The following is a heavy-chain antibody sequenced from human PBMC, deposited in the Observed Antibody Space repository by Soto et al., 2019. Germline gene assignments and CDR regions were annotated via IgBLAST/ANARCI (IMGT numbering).Heavy chain of an antibody. V-gene: IGHV3-30*04. CDR1: GFTFTSYA. J-gene: IGHJ4*02. D-gene: IGHD6-6*01. CDR2: ISYDAIHK. CDR3: ARDMSTKYTRDY. Sequence: QVQLVESGGGVVQPGRSLRLSCAASGFTFTSYAMHWVRQAPGQGLEWVAFISYDAIHKYYADSVKGRFTISRDNSKNTLYLQMSGLRAEDTAVYYCARDMSTKYTRDYWGQGTLVTVSS.